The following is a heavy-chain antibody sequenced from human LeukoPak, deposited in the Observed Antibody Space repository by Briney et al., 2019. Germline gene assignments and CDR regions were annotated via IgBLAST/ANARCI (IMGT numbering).Heavy chain of an antibody. Sequence: GASVKVSCKASGYTFTSYYMHWVRQAPGQGLEWMGIINPSGGSTSYAQKFQGRVTMTRDTSTSTVYMELSSLRSEDTAVYYCAREDSGSYGPWGPFDIWGQGTMATVSS. V-gene: IGHV1-46*01. CDR1: GYTFTSYY. D-gene: IGHD1-26*01. CDR2: INPSGGST. CDR3: AREDSGSYGPWGPFDI. J-gene: IGHJ3*02.